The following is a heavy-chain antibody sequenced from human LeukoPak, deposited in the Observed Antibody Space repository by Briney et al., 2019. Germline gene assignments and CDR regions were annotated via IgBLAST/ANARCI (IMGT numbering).Heavy chain of an antibody. CDR1: GGSFSGYY. J-gene: IGHJ4*02. Sequence: SETLSLTCAVYGGSFSGYYWSWIRQPPGKGLEWIGEINHSGSTNYNPSLKSRVTISVDTSKNQFSLKLSSVTAADTAVYYCARGRTPYYYDSSGYKYYSDYWGQGTLVTVSS. V-gene: IGHV4-34*01. D-gene: IGHD3-22*01. CDR2: INHSGST. CDR3: ARGRTPYYYDSSGYKYYSDY.